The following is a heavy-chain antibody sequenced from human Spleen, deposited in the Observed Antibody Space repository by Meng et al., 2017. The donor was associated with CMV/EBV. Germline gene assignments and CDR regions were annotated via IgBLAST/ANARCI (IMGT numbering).Heavy chain of an antibody. Sequence: KVSCKASGYKFTHYWIGWVRQMPGKGLEWMGIIYPADPDTRYSPSFQGQVTISADKSISTAYLQWSSLKASDTAMYYCARPLEVFALDVWGQGTTVTVSS. CDR2: IYPADPDT. CDR3: ARPLEVFALDV. V-gene: IGHV5-51*01. CDR1: GYKFTHYW. D-gene: IGHD3-10*02. J-gene: IGHJ6*02.